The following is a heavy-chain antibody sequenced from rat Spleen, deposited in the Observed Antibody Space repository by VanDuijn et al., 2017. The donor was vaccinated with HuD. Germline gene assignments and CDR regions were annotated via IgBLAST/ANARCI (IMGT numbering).Heavy chain of an antibody. CDR2: LSYGDSSGHSST. CDR1: GFTFSDYG. J-gene: IGHJ2*01. CDR3: TRANYGYTWDY. V-gene: IGHV5-29*01. D-gene: IGHD1-9*01. Sequence: EVQLVESGGGLVQPGRSLKLSCAASGFTFSDYGVAWVRQAPTTGLEWVATLSYGDSSGHSSTYYRDSVKGRFTISRDNEKSTLYLQMNSLRSEDTATYYCTRANYGYTWDYWGQGVMVTVSS.